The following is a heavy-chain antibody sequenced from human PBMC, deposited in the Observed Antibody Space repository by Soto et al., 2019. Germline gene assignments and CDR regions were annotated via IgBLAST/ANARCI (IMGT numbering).Heavy chain of an antibody. CDR2: ISSSSSTI. CDR1: GFTFSSYS. V-gene: IGHV3-48*02. D-gene: IGHD2-15*01. J-gene: IGHJ6*02. Sequence: PGGSLRLSCAASGFTFSSYSMNWVRQAPGKGLEWVSYISSSSSTIYYADSVKGQFTISRDNAKNSLYLQMNSLRDEDTAVYYCSREDTVVAASYFYYYYYGMDVWGQGTTVTVSS. CDR3: SREDTVVAASYFYYYYYGMDV.